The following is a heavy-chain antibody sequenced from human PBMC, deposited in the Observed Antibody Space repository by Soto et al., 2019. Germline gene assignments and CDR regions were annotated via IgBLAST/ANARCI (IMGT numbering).Heavy chain of an antibody. CDR1: GFTFSSYG. V-gene: IGHV3-30*18. D-gene: IGHD3-10*01. Sequence: GGSLRLSCVVSGFTFSSYGMDWVRQAPGQGLEWVAVISYDGSKKYYVDSVKGRFTISRDNSKNTLYLQMNSLRTEDTAVYYCAKGTMVRGYDVFDTWGLGTMVTVSS. CDR3: AKGTMVRGYDVFDT. J-gene: IGHJ3*02. CDR2: ISYDGSKK.